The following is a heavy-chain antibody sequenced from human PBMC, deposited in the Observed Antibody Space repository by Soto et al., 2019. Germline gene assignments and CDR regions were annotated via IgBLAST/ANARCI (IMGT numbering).Heavy chain of an antibody. J-gene: IGHJ3*02. D-gene: IGHD3-22*01. V-gene: IGHV5-10-1*01. Sequence: GESLKISCKGSGYSFTSYWISWVRQMPGKGLEWMGRIDPSDSYTNYSPSFQGHVTISADKSISTAYLQWSSLKASDTAMYHCARHGPPGYDSSGYRVDIWGQGTMVTFS. CDR2: IDPSDSYT. CDR3: ARHGPPGYDSSGYRVDI. CDR1: GYSFTSYW.